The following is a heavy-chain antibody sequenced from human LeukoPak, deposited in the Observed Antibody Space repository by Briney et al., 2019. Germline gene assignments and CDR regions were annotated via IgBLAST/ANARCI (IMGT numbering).Heavy chain of an antibody. CDR2: IKSKTDGGTT. CDR1: GFTFSNAW. D-gene: IGHD1-26*01. V-gene: IGHV3-15*01. Sequence: PGGSLRLSCAASGFTFSNAWMSWVRQAPGKGLEWVGRIKSKTDGGTTDYAAPVKGRFTISRDDSKNTLYLQMNSLKTEDTAVYYCTTEEEWEPESLDYWGQGTLVTVSS. J-gene: IGHJ4*02. CDR3: TTEEEWEPESLDY.